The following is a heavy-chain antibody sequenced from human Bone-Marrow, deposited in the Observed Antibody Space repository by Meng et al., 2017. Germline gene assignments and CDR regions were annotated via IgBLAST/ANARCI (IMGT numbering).Heavy chain of an antibody. D-gene: IGHD1-26*01. CDR2: IYYSGST. CDR1: GGSISSSSYY. Sequence: ESLKISCTVSGGSISSSSYYWGWIRQTPGKGLEWIGSIYYSGSTYYNPSLKSRVTISVDTSKNQFSLKLSSVTAADTAVYYCARESIVEATKQYYYYYYGMDVWGQGTTVTVSS. CDR3: ARESIVEATKQYYYYYYGMDV. J-gene: IGHJ6*02. V-gene: IGHV4-39*07.